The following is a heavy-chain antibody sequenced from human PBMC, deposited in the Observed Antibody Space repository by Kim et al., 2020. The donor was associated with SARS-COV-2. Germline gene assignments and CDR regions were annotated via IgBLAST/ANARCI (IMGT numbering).Heavy chain of an antibody. CDR3: TRDGSYSCRFPGGF. D-gene: IGHD3-10*01. CDR2: IQQDGSDK. V-gene: IGHV3-7*03. Sequence: GGSLRLSCAASGFTFNSYWMSWVRQAPGKGLEWLASIQQDGSDKYYVDSVKGRFTISRANAKNSLSLQMNSLRAEDTAVYYCTRDGSYSCRFPGGFWGQGTLVTVSS. CDR1: GFTFNSYW. J-gene: IGHJ4*02.